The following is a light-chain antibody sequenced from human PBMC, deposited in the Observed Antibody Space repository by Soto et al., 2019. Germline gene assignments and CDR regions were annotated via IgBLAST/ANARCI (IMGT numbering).Light chain of an antibody. V-gene: IGKV1-5*03. CDR1: QSISSW. Sequence: IQMTQSPSTLSASVGDMVPVPCRASQSISSWLAWYQQKPGKAPKLLIYKASSLESGVPSRFSGSGSGTEFTLTISSLQPDDFATYYCQQYNSYSWTFGQGTKVE. CDR2: KAS. J-gene: IGKJ1*01. CDR3: QQYNSYSWT.